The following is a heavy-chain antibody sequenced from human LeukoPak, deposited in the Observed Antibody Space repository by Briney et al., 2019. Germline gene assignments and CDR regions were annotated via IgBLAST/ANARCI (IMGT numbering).Heavy chain of an antibody. Sequence: GESLKISCKGSGYNFISHWIGWVRQMPGKGLEWMGIIYPGDSDIRYSPSFQGQVTISADKSISTAYLQWSSLKASDTAMYYCARRTTIFGVVSYYYGMDVWGQGTTVTVS. D-gene: IGHD3-3*01. CDR2: IYPGDSDI. J-gene: IGHJ6*02. CDR3: ARRTTIFGVVSYYYGMDV. V-gene: IGHV5-51*01. CDR1: GYNFISHW.